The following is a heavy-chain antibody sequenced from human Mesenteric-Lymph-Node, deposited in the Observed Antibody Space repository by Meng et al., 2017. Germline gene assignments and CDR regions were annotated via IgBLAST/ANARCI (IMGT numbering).Heavy chain of an antibody. J-gene: IGHJ5*02. V-gene: IGHV4-34*01. CDR1: CWSSSGYY. CDR3: ARRYGASAYNWFDP. Sequence: VQPQHSGAGLLKPLETLRSKRSVYCWSSSGYYWRWIRQPPGKGLEWIGEINDSGSTNYNPSLKSRVTISVDTSKNQFYLKLSSVTAADTAVYYCARRYGASAYNWFDPSGQGTLVTVSS. D-gene: IGHD4-17*01. CDR2: INDSGST.